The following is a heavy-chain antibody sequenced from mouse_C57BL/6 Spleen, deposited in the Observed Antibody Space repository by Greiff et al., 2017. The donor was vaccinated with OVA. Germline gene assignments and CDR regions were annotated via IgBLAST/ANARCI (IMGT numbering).Heavy chain of an antibody. CDR1: GFTFSDYY. CDR3: ARELDQGYFDV. Sequence: EVKVVESEGGLVQPGSSMKLSCTASGFTFSDYYMAWVRQVPEKGLEWVANINYDGSSTYYLDSLKSRFIISRDNAKNILYLQMSSLKSEDTATYYCARELDQGYFDVWGTGTTVTVSS. J-gene: IGHJ1*03. CDR2: INYDGSST. V-gene: IGHV5-16*01.